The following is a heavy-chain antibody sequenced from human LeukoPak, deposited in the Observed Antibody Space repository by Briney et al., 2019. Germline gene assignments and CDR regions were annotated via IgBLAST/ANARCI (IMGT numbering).Heavy chain of an antibody. J-gene: IGHJ4*02. CDR3: SSFDY. CDR1: GFTFSSYA. Sequence: GGSLRLSCSASGFTFSSYAMHWVRQAPGKGLEDVSAIRSNGGSTYYADSVKDRFTISRDSSKNTLYLQMSSLRTEDTAAYYCSSFDYWGQGTLVTVSS. CDR2: IRSNGGST. V-gene: IGHV3-64D*06. D-gene: IGHD6-19*01.